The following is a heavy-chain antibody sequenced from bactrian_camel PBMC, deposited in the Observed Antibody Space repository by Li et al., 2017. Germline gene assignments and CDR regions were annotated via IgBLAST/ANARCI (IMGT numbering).Heavy chain of an antibody. Sequence: HVQLVESGGGSVQAGGSLRLSCVAPGYIDNNYCMGWFRQAPGKQREGVAGIDRDGITSYADSVKGRFTISHDNAKNILYLEMNNLKPEDTAMYYCARTPGRGGDYCFGKLERSNFSYWGQGTQVTVS. CDR2: IDRDGIT. CDR1: GYIDNNYC. J-gene: IGHJ4*01. V-gene: IGHV3S53*01. CDR3: ARTPGRGGDYCFGKLERSNFSY. D-gene: IGHD1*01.